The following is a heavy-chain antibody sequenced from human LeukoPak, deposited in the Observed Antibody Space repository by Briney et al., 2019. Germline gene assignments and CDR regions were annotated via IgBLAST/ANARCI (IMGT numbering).Heavy chain of an antibody. CDR3: ARDPGLAYYYYMDV. CDR1: GFTFSTYS. CDR2: ISYGSSTI. Sequence: GGSLRLSCAASGFTFSTYSMNWVRQAPGKGLEGVSYISYGSSTIYYADSVKGRFTISRDNAKNSLCLQMNSLRVEDTAVYYCARDPGLAYYYYMDVWGKGTTVTVSS. D-gene: IGHD5/OR15-5a*01. J-gene: IGHJ6*03. V-gene: IGHV3-48*01.